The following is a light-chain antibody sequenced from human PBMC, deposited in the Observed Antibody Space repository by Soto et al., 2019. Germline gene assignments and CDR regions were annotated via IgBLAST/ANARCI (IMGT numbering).Light chain of an antibody. CDR2: LNSDGSH. Sequence: QLVLTQPPSASASLGASVKLTCTLSSGHNSYAIAWHQQQPEKGPRYLMKLNSDGSHSKGDGIPDRFSVSSSGAERYLTISSLQSEDEADYDCQTWSTDIRVFGGGTQLTVL. V-gene: IGLV4-69*01. J-gene: IGLJ3*02. CDR3: QTWSTDIRV. CDR1: SGHNSYA.